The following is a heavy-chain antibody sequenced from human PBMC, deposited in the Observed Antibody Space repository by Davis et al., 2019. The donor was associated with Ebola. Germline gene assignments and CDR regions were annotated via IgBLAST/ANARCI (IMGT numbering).Heavy chain of an antibody. V-gene: IGHV1-69*04. D-gene: IGHD5-24*01. CDR2: IIPILGIA. CDR1: GGTFSSYA. Sequence: SVKVSCKASGGTFSSYAISWVRQAPGQGLEWMGRIIPILGIANYAQKFQGRVTITADKSTSTAYMELSSLRSEDTAVYYCARDLGIATPRDDDYWGQGTLVTVSS. CDR3: ARDLGIATPRDDDY. J-gene: IGHJ4*02.